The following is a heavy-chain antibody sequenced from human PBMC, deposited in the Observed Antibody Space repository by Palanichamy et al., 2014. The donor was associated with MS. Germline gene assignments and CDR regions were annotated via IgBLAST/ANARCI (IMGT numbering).Heavy chain of an antibody. V-gene: IGHV3-23*01. J-gene: IGHJ6*03. CDR1: GFTFNNFA. Sequence: EVQLLESGGGLVQPGGSLRLSCAASGFTFNNFASTWVRQAPGKGLEWVSGISGNGLRASYADSLKGRFTISRDNSKNTLYLQMTRLRAEDSAIYYCAKDLIMDDKNYFYYVDVWGKGTTVIVSS. D-gene: IGHD3-16*01. CDR3: AKDLIMDDKNYFYYVDV. CDR2: ISGNGLRA.